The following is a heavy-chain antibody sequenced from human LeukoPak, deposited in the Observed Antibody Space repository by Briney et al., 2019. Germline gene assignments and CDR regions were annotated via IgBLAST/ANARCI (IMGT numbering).Heavy chain of an antibody. CDR2: INCNNGGA. D-gene: IGHD1-26*01. CDR1: GYTFTNRY. Sequence: ASVKVSCKTSGYTFTNRYIYWVRQAPGQGLEWMGQINCNNGGANFAQKFQDRVTVTRDTSITTAYMELSRLKSDDTAVYYCAKSISGSPRGGGDYWGQGTLVTVSS. CDR3: AKSISGSPRGGGDY. J-gene: IGHJ4*02. V-gene: IGHV1-2*06.